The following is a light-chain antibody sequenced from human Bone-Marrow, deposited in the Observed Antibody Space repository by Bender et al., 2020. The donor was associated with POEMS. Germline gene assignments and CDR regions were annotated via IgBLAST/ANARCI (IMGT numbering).Light chain of an antibody. CDR3: QSYDSSLSGYV. J-gene: IGLJ1*01. CDR2: SNY. Sequence: QSVLTQPPSASGTPGQSVIISCSGTDSNFGGNNVNWYQHLPGTAPRLVVYSNYQRPSGVPDRFSGSKSGTSASLAITGLQAEDEADYYCQSYDSSLSGYVFGTGTKVTVL. V-gene: IGLV1-44*01. CDR1: DSNFGGNN.